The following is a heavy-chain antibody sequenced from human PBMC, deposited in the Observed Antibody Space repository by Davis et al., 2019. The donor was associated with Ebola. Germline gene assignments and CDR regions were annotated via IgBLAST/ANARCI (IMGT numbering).Heavy chain of an antibody. J-gene: IGHJ4*02. CDR3: AEGTSGWSHLDY. CDR1: GFTFSSYW. CDR2: INSDGSST. V-gene: IGHV3-74*01. Sequence: GESLKISCAASGFTFSSYWMHWVRQAPGKGLVWVSRINSDGSSTSYADSVKGRFTISRDNAKNTLYLQMNSLRAEDTAVYYCAEGTSGWSHLDYWGQGTLVTVSS. D-gene: IGHD6-19*01.